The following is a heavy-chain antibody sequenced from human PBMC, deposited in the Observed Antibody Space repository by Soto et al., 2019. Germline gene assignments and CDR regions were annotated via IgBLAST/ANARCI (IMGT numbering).Heavy chain of an antibody. J-gene: IGHJ6*02. CDR3: ARGVHPDYSSSWYYYYGMDV. CDR1: GFTFSSYD. D-gene: IGHD6-13*01. V-gene: IGHV3-13*01. CDR2: IGTAGDT. Sequence: GGSLRLSCAASGFTFSSYDMHWVRQATGKGLEWVSAIGTAGDTYYPGSVKGRFTISRENAKNSLYLQMNSLRAGDTAVYYCARGVHPDYSSSWYYYYGMDVWGQGTTVTVSS.